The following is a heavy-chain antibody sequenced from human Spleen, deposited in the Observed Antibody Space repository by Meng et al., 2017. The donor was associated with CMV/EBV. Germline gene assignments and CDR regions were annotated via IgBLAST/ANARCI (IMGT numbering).Heavy chain of an antibody. Sequence: GESLKISCAASGFTFSSYWMSWVRQAPGKGLEWVANIKQDGSEKYYVDSVKGRCTISRDNAKNSLYLQMNSLRGEDTAVYYCAKGYRPYYCGMDVWGQGTTVTVSS. D-gene: IGHD5-18*01. CDR3: AKGYRPYYCGMDV. V-gene: IGHV3-7*01. CDR2: IKQDGSEK. J-gene: IGHJ6*02. CDR1: GFTFSSYW.